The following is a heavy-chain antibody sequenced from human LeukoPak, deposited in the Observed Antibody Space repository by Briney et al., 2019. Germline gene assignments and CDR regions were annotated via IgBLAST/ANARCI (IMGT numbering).Heavy chain of an antibody. CDR1: GFTFSGHA. J-gene: IGHJ4*02. D-gene: IGHD6-19*01. Sequence: GRSLTLSCAASGFTFSGHAMHWVRQAPGRGLEWLAVVAYDGVSKSYADSVKGRFTVSRDNSKSTLYLQMSSLTTEDTAVYYCARVRSGWDYNFDYWGQGSLVIVSS. CDR3: ARVRSGWDYNFDY. CDR2: VAYDGVSK. V-gene: IGHV3-30-3*01.